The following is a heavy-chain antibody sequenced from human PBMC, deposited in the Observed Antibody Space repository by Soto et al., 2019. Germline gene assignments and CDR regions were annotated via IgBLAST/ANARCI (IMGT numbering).Heavy chain of an antibody. Sequence: QVQLQQWGAGLLKPSETLSLTCTVYGGSFSGYSWSWIRQPPGKGLEWIGEINQSGNANYNPSLKRRVTISVDTSKNQFSLNLSSVTAADTAVYYCARAHLQGFIVLAVVGHFDYWGQGALVTVSS. CDR3: ARAHLQGFIVLAVVGHFDY. J-gene: IGHJ4*02. D-gene: IGHD2-15*01. CDR1: GGSFSGYS. CDR2: INQSGNA. V-gene: IGHV4-34*01.